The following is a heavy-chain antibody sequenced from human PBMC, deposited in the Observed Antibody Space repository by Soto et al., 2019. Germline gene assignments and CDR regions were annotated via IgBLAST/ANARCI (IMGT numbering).Heavy chain of an antibody. Sequence: QGHLVQSGAEVRKPGASVKVSCMASGYTFSIYAMHWVRQAPGQRLDWMGWINAGYGNTKSSQKFQDRVTISQDTSSYTAYMALTSLSSEDTAGYYCARDTGDGTFDFWGQGTLVTVSS. CDR3: ARDTGDGTFDF. D-gene: IGHD7-27*01. J-gene: IGHJ4*02. CDR2: INAGYGNT. V-gene: IGHV1-3*01. CDR1: GYTFSIYA.